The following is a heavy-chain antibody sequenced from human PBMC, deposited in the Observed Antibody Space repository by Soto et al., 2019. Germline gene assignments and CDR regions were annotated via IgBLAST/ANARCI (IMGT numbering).Heavy chain of an antibody. J-gene: IGHJ6*02. D-gene: IGHD3-16*01. V-gene: IGHV5-10-1*01. CDR1: GYSFTSYW. CDR2: IDPSDSYT. CDR3: ASNIGPMTTSFYYYYGMDV. Sequence: GESLKISCKGSGYSFTSYWISWVRQMPGKGLEWMGRIDPSDSYTNYSPSFQGHVTISADKSISTAYLQWRSLKASDTAMYYCASNIGPMTTSFYYYYGMDVWGQGTTVTVSS.